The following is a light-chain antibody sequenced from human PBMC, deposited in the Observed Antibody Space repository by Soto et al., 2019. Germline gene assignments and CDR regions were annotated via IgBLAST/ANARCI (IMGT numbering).Light chain of an antibody. V-gene: IGKV1-33*01. CDR2: DAS. CDR1: QDIRKY. CDR3: QQYDHPTYT. J-gene: IGKJ2*01. Sequence: DIQLTQSPSSLSATVGDRVTITCQASQDIRKYLNWYQQKPGKAPKLLIYDASNSETGVPSRFRGSGSGTDSSLSIDSLQPEDIATYDCQQYDHPTYTFGQGTTLESK.